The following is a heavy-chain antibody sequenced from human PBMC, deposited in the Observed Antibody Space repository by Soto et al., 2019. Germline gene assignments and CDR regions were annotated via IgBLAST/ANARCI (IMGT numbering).Heavy chain of an antibody. Sequence: PGGSLILSCASSGFTFRDYSMNLVRPAPGKGLEWVSDISGSGDSARYADSVKGRFTISRDNSKNTLYLQMNSLRVDDTAVYYCGKERRGSGWSVCNYWGQGTLVNVSA. CDR1: GFTFRDYS. CDR2: ISGSGDSA. CDR3: GKERRGSGWSVCNY. D-gene: IGHD6-19*01. J-gene: IGHJ4*02. V-gene: IGHV3-23*01.